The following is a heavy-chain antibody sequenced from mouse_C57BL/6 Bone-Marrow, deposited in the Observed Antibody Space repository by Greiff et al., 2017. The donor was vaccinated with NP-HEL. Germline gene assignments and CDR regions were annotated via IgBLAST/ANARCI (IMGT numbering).Heavy chain of an antibody. CDR3: ARLRNYYGSSYDWYFDV. J-gene: IGHJ1*03. CDR2: ISSGGSYT. Sequence: EVHLVESGGDLVKPGGSLKLSCAASGFTFSSYGMSWVRQTPDKRLEWVATISSGGSYTYYPDSVKGRFTISRDNAKNTLYLQMSSLKSEDTAMYYCARLRNYYGSSYDWYFDVWGTGTTVTVSS. V-gene: IGHV5-6*01. CDR1: GFTFSSYG. D-gene: IGHD1-1*01.